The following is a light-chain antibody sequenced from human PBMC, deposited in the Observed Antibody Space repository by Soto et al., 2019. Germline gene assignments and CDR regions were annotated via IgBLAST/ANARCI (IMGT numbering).Light chain of an antibody. V-gene: IGLV3-21*04. CDR3: QVWDGSTHHLV. J-gene: IGLJ3*02. Sequence: SYELTQPPSVSVAPGRTAIITCGGSKVGRKSVPWYQQKPCQAPVLVIYYDVDRPSGIPERFSGSNSGDTATLTIASVEAGDEADYYCQVWDGSTHHLVFGGGTKLTVL. CDR2: YDV. CDR1: KVGRKS.